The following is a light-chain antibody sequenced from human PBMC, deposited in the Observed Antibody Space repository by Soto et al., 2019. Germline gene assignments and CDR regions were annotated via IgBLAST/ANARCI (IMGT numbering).Light chain of an antibody. V-gene: IGKV3-20*01. CDR3: QQYGSSIT. CDR1: HIINNNY. Sequence: EIVLTQSPGTLSLSPGEGAILSCRASHIINNNYLAWYQQKPGQAPRLLTYGASSRATGIPDRFSGGGSGTDFILTVTRLEPEDFAVYYCQQYGSSITFGQGTRLEIK. J-gene: IGKJ5*01. CDR2: GAS.